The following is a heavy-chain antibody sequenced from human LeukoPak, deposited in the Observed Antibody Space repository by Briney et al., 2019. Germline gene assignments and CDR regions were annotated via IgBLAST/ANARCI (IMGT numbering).Heavy chain of an antibody. J-gene: IGHJ4*02. CDR2: IYYSGST. CDR1: GGSISSYY. D-gene: IGHD6-19*01. V-gene: IGHV4-59*08. Sequence: SETLSLTCTVSGGSISSYYWSWIRQPPGKGLEWIGYIYYSGSTNYNPSLKSRVTISVDTSKNQFSLKLSSVTAADTAVYCCARQTVAGSCLDYWGQGTLVTVSS. CDR3: ARQTVAGSCLDY.